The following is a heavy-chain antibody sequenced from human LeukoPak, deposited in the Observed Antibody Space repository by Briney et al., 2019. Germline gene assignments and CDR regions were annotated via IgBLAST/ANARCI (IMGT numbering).Heavy chain of an antibody. J-gene: IGHJ3*02. CDR2: ISGSGSYI. V-gene: IGHV3-21*06. Sequence: GGSLRLSCAASGFTFSDYSMNWVRRTPRKGLEWVSCISGSGSYIYYADSVKGRFTISRDNAKNSLHLQVNSLRAEDTAVYYCARDSYNWNAAPFDIWGQGTMVTVSS. CDR1: GFTFSDYS. CDR3: ARDSYNWNAAPFDI. D-gene: IGHD1-1*01.